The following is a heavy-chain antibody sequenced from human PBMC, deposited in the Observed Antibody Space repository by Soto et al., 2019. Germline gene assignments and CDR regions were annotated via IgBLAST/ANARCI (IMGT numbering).Heavy chain of an antibody. J-gene: IGHJ6*03. CDR3: ARSPGLGCTNGVCWGMDV. D-gene: IGHD2-8*01. V-gene: IGHV3-66*01. Sequence: GGSLRLSCAASGFTVSSNYMSWVRQAPGKGLEWVSVIYSGGSTYYADSVKGRFTISRDNSKNTLYLQMNSLRAEDTAVYYCARSPGLGCTNGVCWGMDVWGKGTTVTVSS. CDR1: GFTVSSNY. CDR2: IYSGGST.